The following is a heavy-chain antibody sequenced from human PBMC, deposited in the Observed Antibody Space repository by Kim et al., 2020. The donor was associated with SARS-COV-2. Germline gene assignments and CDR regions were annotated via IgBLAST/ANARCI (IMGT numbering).Heavy chain of an antibody. D-gene: IGHD6-19*01. Sequence: SETLSLTCAVYGGSFSGYYWSWIRQPPGKGLEWIGEINHSGSTNYNPSLKSRVTISVDRSKNQFSLKLSSVTTADTAVYYCARDRTKVAGDAFDIWGQGTMVTVSS. CDR1: GGSFSGYY. CDR3: ARDRTKVAGDAFDI. V-gene: IGHV4-34*01. J-gene: IGHJ3*02. CDR2: INHSGST.